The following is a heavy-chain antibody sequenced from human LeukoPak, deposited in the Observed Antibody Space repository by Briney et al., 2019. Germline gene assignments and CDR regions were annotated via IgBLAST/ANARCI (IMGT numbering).Heavy chain of an antibody. CDR3: ARDRWGSAPFDY. CDR2: ISGSGGST. J-gene: IGHJ4*02. D-gene: IGHD3-16*01. Sequence: PGGSLRLSCAASGFTVSSNYMSWVRQAPGKGLEWVSVISGSGGSTYYADSVKGRFTISRDNSKNTLYLQMNSLRAEDTAVYYCARDRWGSAPFDYWGQGTLVTVSS. V-gene: IGHV3-23*01. CDR1: GFTVSSNY.